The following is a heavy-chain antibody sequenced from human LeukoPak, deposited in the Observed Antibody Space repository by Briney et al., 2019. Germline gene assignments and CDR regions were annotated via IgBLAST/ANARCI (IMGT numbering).Heavy chain of an antibody. D-gene: IGHD5-18*01. J-gene: IGHJ6*02. CDR1: GYTFTSYY. Sequence: GASVKVSCKASGYTFTSYYMHWVRQAPGQGLEWMGIVNPSGGSTSYAQKFQGRVTMTRDTSTSTVYMELTSLRSEDTAVYYCARDTAVIAYYYYGMDVWGQGTTVTVS. CDR3: ARDTAVIAYYYYGMDV. V-gene: IGHV1-46*01. CDR2: VNPSGGST.